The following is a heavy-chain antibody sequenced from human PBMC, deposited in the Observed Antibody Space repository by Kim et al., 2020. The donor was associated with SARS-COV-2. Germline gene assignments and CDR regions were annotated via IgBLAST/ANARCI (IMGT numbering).Heavy chain of an antibody. J-gene: IGHJ3*02. Sequence: GGSLRLSCAASGFTFSSYSMNWVRQAPGKGLEWVSSISSSSSYIYYADSVKGRFTISRDNAKNSLYLQMNSLRAEDTAVYYCARDPGQLADHDAFDIWGQETMVTVSS. CDR2: ISSSSSYI. V-gene: IGHV3-21*01. D-gene: IGHD6-6*01. CDR3: ARDPGQLADHDAFDI. CDR1: GFTFSSYS.